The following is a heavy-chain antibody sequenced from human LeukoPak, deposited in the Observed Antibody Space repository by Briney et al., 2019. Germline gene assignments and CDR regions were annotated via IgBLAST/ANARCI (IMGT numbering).Heavy chain of an antibody. V-gene: IGHV3-15*01. J-gene: IGHJ4*02. Sequence: GGSLRLSCGASGFSFTTAWMSWVRQAPGKGPEWVARIKSDGAVDYASPVKGRLTISKDYSKNTLYLQMNSLKVEDTAVYYCVIDDYYDYSGTREADYFDYWGQGTLVTVSS. CDR1: GFSFTTAW. CDR3: VIDDYYDYSGTREADYFDY. D-gene: IGHD3-22*01. CDR2: IKSDGAV.